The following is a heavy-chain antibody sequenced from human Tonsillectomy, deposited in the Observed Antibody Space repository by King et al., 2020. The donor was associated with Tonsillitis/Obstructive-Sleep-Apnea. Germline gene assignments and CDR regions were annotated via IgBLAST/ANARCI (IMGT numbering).Heavy chain of an antibody. Sequence: MPLQESGPGLAKPSQTLSLTCTVSRGSVDSGAYYWSWVRQPPGKGLEWIGYVYYNGNTHYNPSLKSPVTISVDTSKNQFSLKLSSVTAADTAVYYCARVIASRPRVYYMDVWGKGATVTVSS. CDR2: VYYNGNT. V-gene: IGHV4-31*01. CDR1: RGSVDSGAYY. D-gene: IGHD6-6*01. J-gene: IGHJ6*03. CDR3: ARVIASRPRVYYMDV.